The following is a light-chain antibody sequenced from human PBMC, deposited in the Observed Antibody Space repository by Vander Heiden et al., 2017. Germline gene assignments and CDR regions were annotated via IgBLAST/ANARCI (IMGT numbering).Light chain of an antibody. V-gene: IGLV2-23*02. CDR2: QVT. J-gene: IGLJ1*01. CDR3: CSYAGSTTYV. CDR1: NTDVGNNNL. Sequence: QSALTQPASVSASPGQSITISCTGTNTDVGNNNLVSWYQQHPGKAPKLMVFQVTKRPSGVSNRFSGSKSGNTASLTISGLQAEDEADYYCCSYAGSTTYVFGSGTKVTVL.